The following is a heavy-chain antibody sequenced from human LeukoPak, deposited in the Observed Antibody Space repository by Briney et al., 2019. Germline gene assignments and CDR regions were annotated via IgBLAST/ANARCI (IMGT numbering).Heavy chain of an antibody. J-gene: IGHJ4*02. CDR2: IYYSGST. D-gene: IGHD3-10*01. Sequence: SETLSLTCTVSGGSISSGDYYWSWLRQPPGKGLEWIGYIYYSGSTYYNPSLKSRVTISVDTSKNQFSLKLSSVTAADTAVYYCARGGSGSYYQPNTYYFDYWGQGTLVTVSS. CDR1: GGSISSGDYY. V-gene: IGHV4-30-4*01. CDR3: ARGGSGSYYQPNTYYFDY.